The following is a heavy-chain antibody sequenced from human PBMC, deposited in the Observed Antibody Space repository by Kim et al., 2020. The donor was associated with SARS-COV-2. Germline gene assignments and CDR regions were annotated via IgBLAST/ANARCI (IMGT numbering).Heavy chain of an antibody. CDR3: VSKRAGSSGFIDS. CDR2: IHHTGTT. Sequence: SETLSLTCSVASASFSENYWSWIRQPPGRGLEWIGYIHHTGTTNYNPSLKSRVAISVDSSKNQFSLNLNSMTTADTAVYYCVSKRAGSSGFIDSWGQGTLVTVSS. CDR1: SASFSENY. J-gene: IGHJ4*02. D-gene: IGHD3-22*01. V-gene: IGHV4-59*03.